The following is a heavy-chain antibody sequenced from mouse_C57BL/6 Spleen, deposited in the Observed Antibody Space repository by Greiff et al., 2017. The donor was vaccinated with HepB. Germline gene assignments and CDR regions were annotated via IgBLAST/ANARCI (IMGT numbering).Heavy chain of an antibody. CDR1: GFTFSSYA. Sequence: EVQWVESGGGLVKPGGSLKLSCAASGFTFSSYAMSWVRQTPEKRLEWVATISDGGSYTYYPDNVKGRFTISRDNAKNNLYLQMSHLKSEDTAMYYCARAGYGYPAWFAYWGQGTLVTVSA. V-gene: IGHV5-4*01. CDR3: ARAGYGYPAWFAY. CDR2: ISDGGSYT. D-gene: IGHD2-2*01. J-gene: IGHJ3*01.